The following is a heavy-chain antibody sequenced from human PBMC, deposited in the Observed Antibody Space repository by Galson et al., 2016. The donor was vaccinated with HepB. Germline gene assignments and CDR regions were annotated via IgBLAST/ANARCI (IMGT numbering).Heavy chain of an antibody. J-gene: IGHJ4*02. CDR3: ARLTFYNYFDY. CDR1: SAFISSGGYY. Sequence: TLSLTCTVSSAFISSGGYYWSWIRQHPGKGLEWIGHIYFSGSTIYNASLKSRLTISVDTSKNQFSLKLNSVTAADTAVYYCARLTFYNYFDYWGQGTLVTVSS. V-gene: IGHV4-31*03. D-gene: IGHD2/OR15-2a*01. CDR2: IYFSGST.